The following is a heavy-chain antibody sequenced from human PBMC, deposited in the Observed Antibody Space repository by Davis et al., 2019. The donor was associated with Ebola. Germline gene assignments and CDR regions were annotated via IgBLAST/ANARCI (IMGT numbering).Heavy chain of an antibody. Sequence: PGGSLRLSCAGSGFTFSTYAMTWVRQAPGKGLEWVSRISGGGGDPHYADSVKGRFTISRDNSKNTLYLQMNSLRAEDTAVFYCAKRWEGRYFDYWGQGTLVTVSS. CDR1: GFTFSTYA. CDR2: ISGGGGDP. D-gene: IGHD1-26*01. CDR3: AKRWEGRYFDY. J-gene: IGHJ4*02. V-gene: IGHV3-23*01.